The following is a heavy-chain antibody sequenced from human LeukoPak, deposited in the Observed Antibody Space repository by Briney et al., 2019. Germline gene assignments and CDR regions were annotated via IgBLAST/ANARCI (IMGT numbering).Heavy chain of an antibody. V-gene: IGHV3-21*01. J-gene: IGHJ4*02. Sequence: GGSLRLSCAASGFTFSSYEMNWVRQAPGKGLEWVSSISSSSSYIYYADSVKGRFTISRDNAKNSLYLQMNSLRAEDTAVYYCARDKSSGYYVKDYWGQGTLVTVSS. CDR1: GFTFSSYE. CDR3: ARDKSSGYYVKDY. CDR2: ISSSSSYI. D-gene: IGHD3-22*01.